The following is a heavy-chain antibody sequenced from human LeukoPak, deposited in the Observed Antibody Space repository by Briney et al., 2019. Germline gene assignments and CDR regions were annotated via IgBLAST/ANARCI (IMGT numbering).Heavy chain of an antibody. Sequence: PGGSLRLSCTASGFTVSNIYMSWIRQAPGKGLEWVSVIYSGGTTYYADSVKGRFTISRDNSKNTLYLQMNSLRAEDTAVYYCASSLYSSGWSLNSGAFDIWGQGTMVTVSS. V-gene: IGHV3-53*01. D-gene: IGHD6-13*01. CDR2: IYSGGTT. CDR1: GFTVSNIY. CDR3: ASSLYSSGWSLNSGAFDI. J-gene: IGHJ3*02.